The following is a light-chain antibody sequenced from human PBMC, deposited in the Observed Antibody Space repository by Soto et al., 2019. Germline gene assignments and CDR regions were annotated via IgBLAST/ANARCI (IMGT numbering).Light chain of an antibody. Sequence: QSVLTQPPSASGTPGLRVTISCSGSSSNIGSNYVYWYQQLPGTAPKLLIYSNNQRPSGVPDRFSGSKSGTSASLAIVGLRSEDEAVYYCAAWDASLSACVFGNGTKVTVL. J-gene: IGLJ1*01. CDR1: SSNIGSNY. CDR3: AAWDASLSACV. CDR2: SNN. V-gene: IGLV1-47*02.